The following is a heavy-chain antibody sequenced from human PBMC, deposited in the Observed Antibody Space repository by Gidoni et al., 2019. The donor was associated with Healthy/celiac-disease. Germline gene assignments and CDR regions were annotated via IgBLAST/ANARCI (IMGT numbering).Heavy chain of an antibody. D-gene: IGHD3-10*01. Sequence: EVQLLESGGGLVQPGGSLRLSCAASVFTFSSYAMSWVRQAPGKGLEWVSAISGSGGSTYYADSVKGRFTISRDNSKNTLYLQMNSLRAEDTAVYYCAKARIPYGSGSPDDYWGQGTLVTVSS. CDR2: ISGSGGST. CDR3: AKARIPYGSGSPDDY. J-gene: IGHJ4*02. CDR1: VFTFSSYA. V-gene: IGHV3-23*01.